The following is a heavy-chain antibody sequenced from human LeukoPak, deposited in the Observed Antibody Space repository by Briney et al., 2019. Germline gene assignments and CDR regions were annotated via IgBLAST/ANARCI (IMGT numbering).Heavy chain of an antibody. CDR1: GFTVSSYY. CDR2: IYSGGST. D-gene: IGHD3-10*01. CDR3: ARDLTGSY. V-gene: IGHV3-53*01. Sequence: GGSLRLSCAASGFTVSSYYMSWVRQAPGKGLEWVSVIYSGGSTYYADSVKGRFTISRDNSKNTLYLQMNSLRAGDTAVYYCARDLTGSYWGQGTLVTVSS. J-gene: IGHJ4*02.